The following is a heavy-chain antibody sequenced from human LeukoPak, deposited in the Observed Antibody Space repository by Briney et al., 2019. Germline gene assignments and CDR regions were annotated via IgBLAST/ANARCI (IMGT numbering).Heavy chain of an antibody. Sequence: PSETLSLTCTVSGGSISISSYYWGWIRQPPGKGLEWVGTIYYSGSTYYNPSLKSRVTISVDTSKNQFSLKLSSVAAADTAVYSCARRNRYSYDLGYWGQGTLVTVSS. V-gene: IGHV4-39*01. D-gene: IGHD5-18*01. CDR3: ARRNRYSYDLGY. CDR2: IYYSGST. J-gene: IGHJ4*02. CDR1: GGSISISSYY.